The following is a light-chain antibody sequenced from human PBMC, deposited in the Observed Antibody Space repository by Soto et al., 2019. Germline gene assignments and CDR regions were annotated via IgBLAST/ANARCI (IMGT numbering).Light chain of an antibody. CDR2: EVS. Sequence: QSVLTQPPSVSGSPGQSVTISCTGTSSDVGSYNRVSWYQQPPGTAPKLMIYEVSNRPSGVPDRFSGSKSGNTASQTISGLQAEDEADYYCSSYTSSSTLGVFGGGTKLTVL. V-gene: IGLV2-18*02. CDR1: SSDVGSYNR. J-gene: IGLJ3*02. CDR3: SSYTSSSTLGV.